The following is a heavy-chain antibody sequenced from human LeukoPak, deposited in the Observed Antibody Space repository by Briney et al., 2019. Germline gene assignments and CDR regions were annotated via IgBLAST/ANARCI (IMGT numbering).Heavy chain of an antibody. CDR3: AKDAVNCSGTSCSYGMDV. Sequence: PGTSLRLSCAASGFKFSSYAIPWVRQAPGKGLEWVAFISYDGNDKYYADSVKGRFTTSRDNSRNTLYLQMHSLRPEDTAVYSCAKDAVNCSGTSCSYGMDVWGQGTTVTVSS. V-gene: IGHV3-30*18. CDR2: ISYDGNDK. J-gene: IGHJ6*02. D-gene: IGHD2-2*01. CDR1: GFKFSSYA.